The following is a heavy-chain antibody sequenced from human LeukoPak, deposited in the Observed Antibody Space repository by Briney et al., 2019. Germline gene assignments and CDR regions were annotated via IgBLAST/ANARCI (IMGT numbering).Heavy chain of an antibody. D-gene: IGHD6-6*01. V-gene: IGHV3-21*01. CDR2: ISSTSSYI. J-gene: IGHJ4*02. CDR1: GFTFSSYS. Sequence: GGSLRLSCAASGFTFSSYSMNWVRQAPGKGLEWVSSISSTSSYIHYADSVKGRFTISRDKAKNSLYLQMNSLRAEDTAVYYCARMGYSSSLPDYWGQGTLVTVSS. CDR3: ARMGYSSSLPDY.